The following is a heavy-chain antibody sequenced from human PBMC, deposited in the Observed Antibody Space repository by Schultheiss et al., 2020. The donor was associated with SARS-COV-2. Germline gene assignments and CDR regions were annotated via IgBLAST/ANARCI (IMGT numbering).Heavy chain of an antibody. D-gene: IGHD6-6*01. J-gene: IGHJ6*02. Sequence: GSLRLSCAASGFTFSSYWMHWVRQAPGKGLVWVSRINSDGSSTSYADSVKGRFTISRDNAKNTLYLQMNSLRAEDTAVYYCARDSRYSSSSRGIYYYYGMDVWGQGTTVTVSS. V-gene: IGHV3-74*01. CDR1: GFTFSSYW. CDR3: ARDSRYSSSSRGIYYYYGMDV. CDR2: INSDGSST.